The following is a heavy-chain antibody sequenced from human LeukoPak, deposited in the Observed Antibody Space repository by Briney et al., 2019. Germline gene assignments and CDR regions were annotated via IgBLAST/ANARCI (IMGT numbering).Heavy chain of an antibody. CDR2: IGVFNGNR. CDR3: GRDWDWHGQF. Sequence: GASVKVSCKTSGYTFSRYGFSWVRQAPGQGLEWIGWIGVFNGNRNYAKSVQGRITLTADTSTNTTYMELRSLTSDDTAVYFCGRDWDWHGQFWGQGTLITVSS. J-gene: IGHJ4*02. D-gene: IGHD1-26*01. V-gene: IGHV1-18*01. CDR1: GYTFSRYG.